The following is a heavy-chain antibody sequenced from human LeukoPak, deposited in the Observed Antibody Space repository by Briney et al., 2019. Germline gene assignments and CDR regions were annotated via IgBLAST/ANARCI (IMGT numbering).Heavy chain of an antibody. J-gene: IGHJ4*02. CDR1: GGSFRGYY. CDR2: NYYCGST. D-gene: IGHD1-26*01. V-gene: IGHV4-59*08. Sequence: PSHTLSLTRAVYGGSFRGYYWSWIRQPPGKGLEWIGDNYYCGSTNYNPSRKSRVTVSVDTSKNQFSLRLSSVTAADTAVYYSARLASGSYGPLTPFDYWGQGTLVTVSS. CDR3: ARLASGSYGPLTPFDY.